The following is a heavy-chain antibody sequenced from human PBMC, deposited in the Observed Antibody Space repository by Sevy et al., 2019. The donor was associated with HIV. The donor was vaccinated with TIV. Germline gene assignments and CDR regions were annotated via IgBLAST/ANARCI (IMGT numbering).Heavy chain of an antibody. CDR3: ARAGGLVDGGMDV. CDR1: GFTISNYN. J-gene: IGHJ6*02. V-gene: IGHV3-21*01. Sequence: GGSLRLSCAASGFTISNYNMNWVRQAPGKGLEWVSSITSSSKFKYYADSLKGRLTISRDDAKNSVFLQINSLRVEDTAVYYCARAGGLVDGGMDVWGQGTTVTVSS. D-gene: IGHD3-16*01. CDR2: ITSSSKFK.